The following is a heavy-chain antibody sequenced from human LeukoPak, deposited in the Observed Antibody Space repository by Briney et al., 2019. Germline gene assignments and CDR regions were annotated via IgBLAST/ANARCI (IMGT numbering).Heavy chain of an antibody. J-gene: IGHJ4*02. D-gene: IGHD3-22*01. CDR3: ARDRTHNYYDSSGLFDY. CDR2: INHSGST. Sequence: SETLSLTCAVYGGSFSGYYWSWIRQPPGKGLEWIGEINHSGSTNYNPSLKSRVTTSVDTSKNQFSLKLSSVTAADTAVYYCARDRTHNYYDSSGLFDYWGQGTLVTVSS. V-gene: IGHV4-34*01. CDR1: GGSFSGYY.